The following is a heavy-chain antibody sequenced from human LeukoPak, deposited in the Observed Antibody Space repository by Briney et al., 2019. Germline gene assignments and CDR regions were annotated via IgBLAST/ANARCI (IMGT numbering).Heavy chain of an antibody. V-gene: IGHV3-48*04. CDR3: AREPYDSSGYYPRLDAFDI. Sequence: GGSLRLSCAASGFTFSSYSMNWVRQAPGKGLEWVSYISSSSSTIYYADSVKGRFTISRDNAKNSLYLQMNSLRAEDTAVYYCAREPYDSSGYYPRLDAFDIWGQGTMVTVSS. CDR1: GFTFSSYS. D-gene: IGHD3-22*01. CDR2: ISSSSSTI. J-gene: IGHJ3*02.